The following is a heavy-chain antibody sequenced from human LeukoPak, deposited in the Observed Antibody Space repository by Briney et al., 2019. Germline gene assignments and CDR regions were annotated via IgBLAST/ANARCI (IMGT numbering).Heavy chain of an antibody. Sequence: PGRSLRLSCAASGFTFDDYAMHWVRQAPGKGLEWVSGISWNSGNIGYADSVKGRFTISRDNAKNSLYLQMNSLRAEDMALYYCAKSGYSSGWDYYYYYMDVWGKGTTVTVSS. J-gene: IGHJ6*03. CDR3: AKSGYSSGWDYYYYYMDV. CDR1: GFTFDDYA. CDR2: ISWNSGNI. D-gene: IGHD6-19*01. V-gene: IGHV3-9*03.